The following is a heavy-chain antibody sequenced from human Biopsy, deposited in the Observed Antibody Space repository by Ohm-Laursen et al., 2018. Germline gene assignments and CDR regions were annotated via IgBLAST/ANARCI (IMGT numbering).Heavy chain of an antibody. Sequence: SVKVSCKASGYTFTTYYIHWVRQAPGQGLEWMGENIPILGTGNYAQKFQDRVTVAADTSTSTATMELRSLRSDDTAVYYCALQSVAQMKNFDYWGQGTLVTVSS. J-gene: IGHJ4*02. D-gene: IGHD6-19*01. CDR2: NIPILGTG. V-gene: IGHV1-69*06. CDR1: GYTFTTYY. CDR3: ALQSVAQMKNFDY.